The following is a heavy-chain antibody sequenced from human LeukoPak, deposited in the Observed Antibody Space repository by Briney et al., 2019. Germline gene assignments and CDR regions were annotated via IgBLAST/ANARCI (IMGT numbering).Heavy chain of an antibody. CDR1: GYTFTSYG. D-gene: IGHD6-13*01. Sequence: ASVKVSCKASGYTFTSYGISWVRQAPGQGLEWMGWISAYNGNTNYAQKLQGRVTMTTDTSTSTAYMELRSLRSDDTAVYYCARVKGSSSWFPEAGWSDPWGQGTLVTVSS. CDR3: ARVKGSSSWFPEAGWSDP. V-gene: IGHV1-18*01. J-gene: IGHJ5*02. CDR2: ISAYNGNT.